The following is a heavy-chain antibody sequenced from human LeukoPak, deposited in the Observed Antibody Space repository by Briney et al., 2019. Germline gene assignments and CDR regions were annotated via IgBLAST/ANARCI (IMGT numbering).Heavy chain of an antibody. CDR1: GFTFGDYW. Sequence: GGSLRLSCAASGFTFGDYWMNWVRQPPGKGLEWVANIKQDGSEKYYVDSVKGRFTISRDNTKHSLYLQMNSLRAEDTAVYYCARESRSSGWHYSDYWGQGTLVTVSS. V-gene: IGHV3-7*01. CDR2: IKQDGSEK. CDR3: ARESRSSGWHYSDY. D-gene: IGHD6-19*01. J-gene: IGHJ4*02.